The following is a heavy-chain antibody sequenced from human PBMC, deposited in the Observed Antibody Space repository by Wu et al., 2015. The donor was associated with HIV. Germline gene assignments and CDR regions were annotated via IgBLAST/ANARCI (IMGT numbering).Heavy chain of an antibody. CDR3: ARARGTNPKRYFDWLPYYFDY. J-gene: IGHJ4*02. D-gene: IGHD3-9*01. CDR1: GYTFTGYY. Sequence: QVQLVQSGAEVKKPGASVKVSCKASGYTFTGYYMHWVRQAPGQGLEWMGWINPNSGGTNYAQKFQGRVTMTRDTSISTAYMELSRLRSDDTAVYYCARARGTNPKRYFDWLPYYFDYWGQGTLVTVSS. CDR2: INPNSGGT. V-gene: IGHV1-2*02.